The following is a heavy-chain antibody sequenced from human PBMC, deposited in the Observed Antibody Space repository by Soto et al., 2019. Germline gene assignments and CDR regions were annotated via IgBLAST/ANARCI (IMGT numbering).Heavy chain of an antibody. Sequence: EVQLVESGGGLVQPGGSLRLSCAASGFTVSSNYMSWVRQAPGKGLEWVSVIYSGGSTYYADSVKGRFTISRDNSKNTLYLQMKSLRAEDTAVYYCARYRGGDYNDAFDIWGQWTMVTVSS. CDR1: GFTVSSNY. CDR3: ARYRGGDYNDAFDI. V-gene: IGHV3-66*01. D-gene: IGHD2-21*02. CDR2: IYSGGST. J-gene: IGHJ3*02.